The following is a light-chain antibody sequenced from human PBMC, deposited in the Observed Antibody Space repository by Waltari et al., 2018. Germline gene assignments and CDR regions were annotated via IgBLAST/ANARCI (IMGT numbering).Light chain of an antibody. J-gene: IGKJ5*01. Sequence: EIVMTQSPATLSVSPGESATPSCRASQSISSNLAWYQQKPGQAPRLLIYGASTRATGIPARFSGSGSETEFTLTISSLQSEDFAVYYCQQYNNWPPITFGQGTRLETK. V-gene: IGKV3-15*01. CDR1: QSISSN. CDR2: GAS. CDR3: QQYNNWPPIT.